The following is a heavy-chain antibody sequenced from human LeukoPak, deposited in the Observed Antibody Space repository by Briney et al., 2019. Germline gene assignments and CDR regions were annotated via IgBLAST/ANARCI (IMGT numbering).Heavy chain of an antibody. D-gene: IGHD3-16*02. CDR1: GYTFTGYY. J-gene: IGHJ4*02. CDR3: ARGGVGDYVWGSYRYTFDY. V-gene: IGHV1-2*04. CDR2: INPNSGGT. Sequence: ASVKVSCKASGYTFTGYYMHWVRQAPGQGLEWMGWINPNSGGTNYAQKFQGWVTMTRDTSISTAYMELSRLRPDDTAVYYCARGGVGDYVWGSYRYTFDYWGQGTLVTVSS.